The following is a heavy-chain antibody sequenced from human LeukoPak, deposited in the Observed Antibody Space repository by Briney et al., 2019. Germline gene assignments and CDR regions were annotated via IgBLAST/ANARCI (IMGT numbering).Heavy chain of an antibody. CDR1: GFTFRDYW. CDR3: ARAGGTSWADY. D-gene: IGHD6-13*01. J-gene: IGHJ4*02. CDR2: VKQDGTEK. V-gene: IGHV3-7*01. Sequence: PGGSLRLSCEASGFTFRDYWMTWVRQAPGKGLEWGANVKQDGTEKSYVDSVKGRFTISRDNGKNSLYLQMNSLRVEDTAIYYCARAGGTSWADYWGQGTLVTVSS.